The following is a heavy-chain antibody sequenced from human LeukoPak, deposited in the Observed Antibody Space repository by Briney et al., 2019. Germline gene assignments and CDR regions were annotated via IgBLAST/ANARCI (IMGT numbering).Heavy chain of an antibody. Sequence: SGGSLRLSYAASGFPFNNYDMIWLRQAPGKGLEWVSTLTSSGDNTYYPDSVTGRFTVSRDNSSNTLYLQMNSLRFEDTAVYHCARRTTMPARETRSFDYWGQGTL. J-gene: IGHJ4*02. D-gene: IGHD2-2*01. V-gene: IGHV3-23*01. CDR2: LTSSGDNT. CDR1: GFPFNNYD. CDR3: ARRTTMPARETRSFDY.